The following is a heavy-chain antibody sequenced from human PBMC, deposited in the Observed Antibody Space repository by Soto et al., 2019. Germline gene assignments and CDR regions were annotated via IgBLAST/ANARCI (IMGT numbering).Heavy chain of an antibody. CDR1: GFTFSSYA. D-gene: IGHD3-3*01. V-gene: IGHV3-23*01. CDR2: ISGSGGST. Sequence: EVQLLECGGGLVQPGGSLRLSCAASGFTFSSYAMSWVRQAPGKGLEWVSAISGSGGSTYYADSVKGRFTISRDNSKNTLYLQMNSLRAEDTAVYYCAKGKRFLEWLIPFDYWGQGTLVTVSS. CDR3: AKGKRFLEWLIPFDY. J-gene: IGHJ4*02.